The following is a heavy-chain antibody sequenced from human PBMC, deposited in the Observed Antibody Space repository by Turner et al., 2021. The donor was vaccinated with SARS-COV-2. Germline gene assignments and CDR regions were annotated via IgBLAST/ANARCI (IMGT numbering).Heavy chain of an antibody. CDR1: GFTFSSYA. Sequence: EVQVLESGGGLVQPGGSLRLSCAASGFTFSSYAMSWVRQAPGKGLEWVSAISGSGGGTHYADSVKGRFTISRDNSKNTLYLQMDSLRAEDTAVYYCAKDLRGITYYYGSGTYEVIDYWGQGTLVTVSS. CDR3: AKDLRGITYYYGSGTYEVIDY. D-gene: IGHD3-10*01. J-gene: IGHJ4*02. CDR2: ISGSGGGT. V-gene: IGHV3-23*01.